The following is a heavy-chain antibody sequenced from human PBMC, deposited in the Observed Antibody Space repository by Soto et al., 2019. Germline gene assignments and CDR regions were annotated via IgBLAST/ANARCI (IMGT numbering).Heavy chain of an antibody. CDR1: GFTFSDST. Sequence: EVQLVESGGGLVQPGGSLKLSCAASGFTFSDSTMHWVRQASGKGPEWVGRIRNKANSYATAYAASVKGRFTVSRDDSKNTAYLQMNGLKTEDTAVYYCTSSFVVVTAIAASWGQGTLVTVSS. J-gene: IGHJ5*02. CDR3: TSSFVVVTAIAAS. D-gene: IGHD2-21*02. CDR2: IRNKANSYAT. V-gene: IGHV3-73*02.